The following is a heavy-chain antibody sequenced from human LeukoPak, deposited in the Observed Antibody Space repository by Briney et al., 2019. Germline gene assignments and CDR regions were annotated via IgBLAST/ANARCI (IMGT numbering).Heavy chain of an antibody. J-gene: IGHJ5*02. V-gene: IGHV1-2*02. CDR3: AREGVGDILTGRDL. CDR1: GYTFTDYL. D-gene: IGHD3-9*01. Sequence: ASVKVSCKASGYTFTDYLIHWVRQAPGQGLEWMGWINPNSGATSSAQRFQDRVTMTRDTSISTGYMELSRLRSDGIALYDCAREGVGDILTGRDLWGEGTVVSVST. CDR2: INPNSGAT.